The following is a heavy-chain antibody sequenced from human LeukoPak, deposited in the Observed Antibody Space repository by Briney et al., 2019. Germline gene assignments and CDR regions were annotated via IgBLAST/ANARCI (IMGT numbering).Heavy chain of an antibody. V-gene: IGHV1-18*01. CDR1: GGTFSSYA. CDR2: ISAYNGNT. CDR3: ARDRDFKDAFDI. J-gene: IGHJ3*02. D-gene: IGHD3-10*01. Sequence: GASVKVSCKASGGTFSSYAISWVRQAPGQGLEWMGWISAYNGNTNYAQKLQGRVTMTTDTSTSTAYMELRSLRSDDTAVYYCARDRDFKDAFDIWGQGTMVTVSS.